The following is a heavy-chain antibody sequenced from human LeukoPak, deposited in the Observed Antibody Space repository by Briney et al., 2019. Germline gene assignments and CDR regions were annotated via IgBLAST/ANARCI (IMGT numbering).Heavy chain of an antibody. V-gene: IGHV3-23*01. Sequence: GGSLRLSCAASGFTFSSYAMSWVRQVPGKGLEWASAISGSGGSTYYADSVKGRFTISRDNSKNTLYLQMNSLRAEDTAVYYCAKDHVAAAGADYWGQGTLVTVSS. CDR2: ISGSGGST. J-gene: IGHJ4*02. CDR3: AKDHVAAAGADY. D-gene: IGHD6-13*01. CDR1: GFTFSSYA.